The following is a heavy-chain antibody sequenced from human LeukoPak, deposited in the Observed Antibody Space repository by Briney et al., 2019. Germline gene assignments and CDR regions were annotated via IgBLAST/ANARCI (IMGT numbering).Heavy chain of an antibody. CDR2: ITTSGGST. D-gene: IGHD6-13*01. CDR3: AKAPSGTLAGNFDY. J-gene: IGHJ4*02. Sequence: PGGSLRLSCAASGFTFSDYAMTWVRQAPGKGLEWVSTITTSGGSTYYADSVKGRFTISRDNSKNTLYLQMNSLRAEDTAVYYCAKAPSGTLAGNFDYWGQGTLVTVSS. V-gene: IGHV3-23*01. CDR1: GFTFSDYA.